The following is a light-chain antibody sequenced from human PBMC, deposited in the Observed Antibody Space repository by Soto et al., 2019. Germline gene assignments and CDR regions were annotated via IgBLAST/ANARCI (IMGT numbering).Light chain of an antibody. CDR2: AAS. CDR1: QGISSY. J-gene: IGKJ1*01. CDR3: QQYYSYPWT. V-gene: IGKV1-8*01. Sequence: AIRMTQSPYSLSASTGDRVTITCRASQGISSYLAWYQQKPGKAPELLIYAASTLQSGVPSRFSGSGSGTDFTLTISCLQSEDFATYYCQQYYSYPWTFGQGTKVEIK.